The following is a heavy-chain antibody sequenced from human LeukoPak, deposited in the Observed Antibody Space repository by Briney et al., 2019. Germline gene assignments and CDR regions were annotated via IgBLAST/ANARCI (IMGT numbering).Heavy chain of an antibody. CDR3: AREPVAAAGTYFDY. V-gene: IGHV3-66*01. CDR2: IYNTGET. J-gene: IGHJ4*02. Sequence: AGGSLRLSCAASGFTVDNNYMSWVRQAPGKGLEWDSFIYNTGETYYLDSVKGRFTISRDNSKNMLYLQMNSLRADDTAVYYCAREPVAAAGTYFDYWGQGTLVTVSS. CDR1: GFTVDNNY. D-gene: IGHD6-13*01.